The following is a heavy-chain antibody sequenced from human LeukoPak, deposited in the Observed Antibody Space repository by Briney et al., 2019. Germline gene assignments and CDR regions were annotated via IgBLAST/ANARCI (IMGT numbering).Heavy chain of an antibody. Sequence: SVKVSCKASGGTFSSYAISWVRQAPGQGLEWMGRIIPILGIANYAQKFQGRVTITADKSTSTAYMELSSLRSEDTAMYYCARDADGADGGNPFDYWGQGTLVTVSS. J-gene: IGHJ4*02. CDR2: IIPILGIA. CDR3: ARDADGADGGNPFDY. CDR1: GGTFSSYA. D-gene: IGHD4-23*01. V-gene: IGHV1-69*04.